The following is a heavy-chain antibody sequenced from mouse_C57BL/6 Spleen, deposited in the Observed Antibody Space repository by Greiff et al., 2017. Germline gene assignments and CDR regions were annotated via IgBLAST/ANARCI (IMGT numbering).Heavy chain of an antibody. CDR2: IYPGDGDT. D-gene: IGHD2-3*01. Sequence: VQLQQSGPELVKPGASVKISCKASGYAFSRSWMNWVKQRPGKGLEWIGRIYPGDGDTNYNGKFKGKATLTADKSSSTAYMQLSSLTSEDSAVYFCARDGIDFWFAYWGQGTLVTVSA. J-gene: IGHJ3*01. V-gene: IGHV1-82*01. CDR3: ARDGIDFWFAY. CDR1: GYAFSRSW.